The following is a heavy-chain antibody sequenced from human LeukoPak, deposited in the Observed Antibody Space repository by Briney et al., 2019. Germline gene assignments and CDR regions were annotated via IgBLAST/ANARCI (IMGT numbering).Heavy chain of an antibody. D-gene: IGHD3-9*01. CDR3: ARDGAYYDILTEAYYYYSMDV. Sequence: PGGSLRLSCAASRFPFSSYAMHWVRQAPGKGLEWVAVISYDGSNKYYADSVKGRFTISRDNSENTLYLQMNSLRVEDTAVYYCARDGAYYDILTEAYYYYSMDVWGQGTTVTVSS. J-gene: IGHJ6*02. CDR2: ISYDGSNK. V-gene: IGHV3-30-3*01. CDR1: RFPFSSYA.